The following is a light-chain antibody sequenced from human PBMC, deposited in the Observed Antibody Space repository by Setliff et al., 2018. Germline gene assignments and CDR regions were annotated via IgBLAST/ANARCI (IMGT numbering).Light chain of an antibody. J-gene: IGLJ2*01. Sequence: QSVLTQPASVSGSPGQSITISCAGTGSDIGAFNYVSWYQQHPGKTPKLIIYDVSNRPSGVSNRFSGSKSGYTASLTISGLQAEDEADYYCSSYITSCTLGVFGGGTKVTVL. CDR1: GSDIGAFNY. CDR2: DVS. CDR3: SSYITSCTLGV. V-gene: IGLV2-14*03.